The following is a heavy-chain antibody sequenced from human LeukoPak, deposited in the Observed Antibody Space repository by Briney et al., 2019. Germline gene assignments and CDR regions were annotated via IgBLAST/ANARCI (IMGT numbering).Heavy chain of an antibody. V-gene: IGHV3-23*01. Sequence: GGSLRLSCAASGFTFSTYAISWVRQAPGKGLEWVSGISGNGDNTYYADSVKGRFTIYRDNSKNALYLQMNSLRADDTAVYYCAKGHLSILFPFDSWGQGTLVTVSS. CDR2: ISGNGDNT. J-gene: IGHJ4*02. CDR3: AKGHLSILFPFDS. D-gene: IGHD2-21*01. CDR1: GFTFSTYA.